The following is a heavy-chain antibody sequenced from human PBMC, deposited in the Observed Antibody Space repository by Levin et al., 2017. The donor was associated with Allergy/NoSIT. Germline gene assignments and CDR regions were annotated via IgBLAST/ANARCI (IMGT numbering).Heavy chain of an antibody. CDR2: IYYSGST. Sequence: SETLSLTCTVSGDSISSYYWSWIRQPPGKGLEWIGYIYYSGSTNYNPSLKSRVTISVDTSKNQFSLKLSSVTAADTAVYYCARDRSWSGHNWFDPWGQGTLVTVSS. D-gene: IGHD3-10*02. V-gene: IGHV4-59*01. J-gene: IGHJ5*02. CDR3: ARDRSWSGHNWFDP. CDR1: GDSISSYY.